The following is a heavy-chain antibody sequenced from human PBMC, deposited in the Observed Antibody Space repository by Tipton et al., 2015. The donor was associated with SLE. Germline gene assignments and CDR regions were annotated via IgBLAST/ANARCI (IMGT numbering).Heavy chain of an antibody. CDR3: VKDKDRTVTVGWYFDL. Sequence: RSLRLSCAASGFTFDDYAMHWVRQGPGKGLEWVSGISSNSDSIGYADSVKGRFTISRDNSKNSLYLQMNSLRLEDTALYYCVKDKDRTVTVGWYFDLWGRGTLVSVSS. CDR2: ISSNSDSI. J-gene: IGHJ2*01. D-gene: IGHD4-17*01. V-gene: IGHV3-9*01. CDR1: GFTFDDYA.